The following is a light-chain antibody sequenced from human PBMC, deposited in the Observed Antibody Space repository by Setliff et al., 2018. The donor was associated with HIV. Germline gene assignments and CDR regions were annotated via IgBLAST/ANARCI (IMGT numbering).Light chain of an antibody. V-gene: IGLV2-14*01. CDR3: STYTSSITYV. J-gene: IGLJ1*01. Sequence: SALTQPASVSGSPGQSITISCTGTSSDVGGYDYVSWYQHHPGKAPKLIMSEVRNRPSGVSHRFSGSKSGNTASLTISGLQAEDEADYYCSTYTSSITYVFGTGTKVTVL. CDR2: EVR. CDR1: SSDVGGYDY.